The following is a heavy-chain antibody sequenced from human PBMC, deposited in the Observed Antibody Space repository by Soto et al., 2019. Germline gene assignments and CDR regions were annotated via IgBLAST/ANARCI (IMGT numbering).Heavy chain of an antibody. J-gene: IGHJ5*02. CDR3: ARHPERIAQIGWFDP. CDR2: IVVGSGNT. D-gene: IGHD6-13*01. V-gene: IGHV1-58*01. Sequence: SAEVSCKESGFTKNISAVHWVRQDKKQRLEWIGWIVVGSGNTNYAQKFQERVTITRDMSTSTAYMELSSLRSEDTAVYYCARHPERIAQIGWFDPWGQGTLVTVSS. CDR1: GFTKNISA.